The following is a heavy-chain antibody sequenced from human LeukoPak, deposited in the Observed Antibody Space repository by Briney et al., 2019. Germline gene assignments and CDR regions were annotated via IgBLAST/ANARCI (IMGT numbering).Heavy chain of an antibody. Sequence: YYSGSTNYTPSLKSRVTISVDTSKNQFSLKLSSVTAADTAVYYCARQWGLSSGYYLGSFDYWGQGTLVTVSS. D-gene: IGHD3-22*01. CDR3: ARQWGLSSGYYLGSFDY. J-gene: IGHJ4*02. V-gene: IGHV4-61*07. CDR2: YYSGST.